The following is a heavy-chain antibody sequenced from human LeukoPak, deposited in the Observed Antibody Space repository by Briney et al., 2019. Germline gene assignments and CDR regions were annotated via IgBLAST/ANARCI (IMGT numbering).Heavy chain of an antibody. CDR2: VTTSSSAI. Sequence: GRSLRLSCAASGFSFSNYNMNWVRQGPGKGLEWISYVTTSSSAIYYADSVKGRFTISRDNAKSSLYLQMDSLRDEDTAVYYCARDGGGTGGTYHHTFDLWGQGTMVTVSS. CDR3: ARDGGGTGGTYHHTFDL. J-gene: IGHJ3*01. CDR1: GFSFSNYN. V-gene: IGHV3-48*02. D-gene: IGHD1-26*01.